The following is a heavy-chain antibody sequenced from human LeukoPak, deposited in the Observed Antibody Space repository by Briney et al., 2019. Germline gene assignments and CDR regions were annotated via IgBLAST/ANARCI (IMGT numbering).Heavy chain of an antibody. D-gene: IGHD1-26*01. J-gene: IGHJ5*02. CDR2: IYYSGST. V-gene: IGHV4-59*08. CDR3: ARLGARSWFDP. Sequence: SETLSLTCTVSGGSISSYYWSWIRQPPGKGLEWIGYIYYSGSTNYNPSLKSRVTISVDTSKNQFSLKLGSVTAADTAVYYCARLGARSWFDPWGQGTLVTVSS. CDR1: GGSISSYY.